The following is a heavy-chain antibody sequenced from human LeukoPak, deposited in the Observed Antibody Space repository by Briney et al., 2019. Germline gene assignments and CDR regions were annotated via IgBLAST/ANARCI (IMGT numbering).Heavy chain of an antibody. V-gene: IGHV4-59*01. J-gene: IGHJ4*02. CDR2: IYYSETT. CDR1: GGSISSYY. Sequence: SETLSLTCTVSGGSISSYYWNWIRQPSGKGLEWIGYIYYSETTNYNPSLKSRVTISVDTSKNQFSLKLSSVTAADTAVYYCARGVYIAAAQYGYWGQGTLVTVSS. D-gene: IGHD6-13*01. CDR3: ARGVYIAAAQYGY.